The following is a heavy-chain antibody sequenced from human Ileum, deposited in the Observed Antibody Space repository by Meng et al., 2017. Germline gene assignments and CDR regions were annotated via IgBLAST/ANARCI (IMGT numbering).Heavy chain of an antibody. CDR3: ARGIGDIRVGFDY. CDR2: IFHGGTT. D-gene: IGHD5-12*01. Sequence: HLHQLDPRLFTPCGPLVLTCAVSGDSFRRGNWWNWVRQSPGKGLEWLEEIFHGGTTNYNPSLKNRVTLLMDKSKNQFSLQLTSVTAADTAVFYCARGIGDIRVGFDYWGQGILVTVSS. CDR1: GDSFRRGNW. V-gene: IGHV4-4*02. J-gene: IGHJ4*02.